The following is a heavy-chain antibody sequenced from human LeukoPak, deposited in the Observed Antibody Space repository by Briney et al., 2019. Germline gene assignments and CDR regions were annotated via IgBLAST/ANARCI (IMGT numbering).Heavy chain of an antibody. CDR2: IKSKTDGGTT. CDR3: TPLYVLTGPNSDAFDI. CDR1: GFTFSNAW. V-gene: IGHV3-15*01. J-gene: IGHJ3*02. Sequence: GGSLRLSCAASGFTFSNAWMSWVRQAPGKGLEWVGRIKSKTDGGTTDYAAPVKGRFTISRDDSKNTLYLQMNSLKTEDTAVYYCTPLYVLTGPNSDAFDIWGQGTMVTVSS. D-gene: IGHD3-9*01.